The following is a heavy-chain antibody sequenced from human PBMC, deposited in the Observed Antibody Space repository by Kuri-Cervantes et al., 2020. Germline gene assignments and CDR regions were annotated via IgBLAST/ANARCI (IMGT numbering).Heavy chain of an antibody. CDR2: INWNGGST. J-gene: IGHJ6*02. CDR1: GFTVSSNY. CDR3: ARVTFIPTMVRGVMKYYYYGMDV. V-gene: IGHV3-20*01. Sequence: GGSLRLCCAASGFTVSSNYMSWVRQAPGKGLEWVSGINWNGGSTGYADSVKGRFTISRDNAKNSLYLQMNSLRAEGTALYHCARVTFIPTMVRGVMKYYYYGMDVWGQGTTVTVSS. D-gene: IGHD3-10*01.